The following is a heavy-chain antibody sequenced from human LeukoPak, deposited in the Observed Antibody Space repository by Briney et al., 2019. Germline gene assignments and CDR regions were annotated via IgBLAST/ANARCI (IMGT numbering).Heavy chain of an antibody. CDR2: IIHSGST. CDR1: GGSLSNNY. CDR3: ARGRYDFWSGYYGF. V-gene: IGHV4-34*01. D-gene: IGHD3-3*01. Sequence: PSETLSLTCAVSGGSLSNNYWSWIRQPPGKGLDWIGEIIHSGSTNYNPSLKSRVTISVDTSMNQVSLQLHSVPAADTAVYYCARGRYDFWSGYYGFWGQGTLVTVSS. J-gene: IGHJ4*02.